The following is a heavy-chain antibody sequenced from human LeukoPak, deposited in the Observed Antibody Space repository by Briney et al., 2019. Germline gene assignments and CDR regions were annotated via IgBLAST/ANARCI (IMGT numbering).Heavy chain of an antibody. CDR2: MNPNSGNT. CDR1: RYTFTSYD. CDR3: ARVHASLVPAADY. D-gene: IGHD2-2*01. Sequence: ASVKVSCKASRYTFTSYDIDWVRQATGQGLEWMGWMNPNSGNTGYAQKFQGRVTMTRNTSISTAYMELSSLRSEDTAVYYCARVHASLVPAADYWGQGTLVTVSS. V-gene: IGHV1-8*01. J-gene: IGHJ4*02.